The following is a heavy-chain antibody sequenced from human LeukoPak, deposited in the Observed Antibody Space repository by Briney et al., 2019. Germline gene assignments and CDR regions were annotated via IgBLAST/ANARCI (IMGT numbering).Heavy chain of an antibody. J-gene: IGHJ4*02. CDR3: ARIDRVTDF. CDR1: GFPFSAYW. Sequence: PGGSLRLSCAASGFPFSAYWMLWARQAPGKGLVWVSRITSDGATSYSESVKGRFTIFRENAKNTLCLQLNSLRAEDTAVYYCARIDRVTDFWGQGTLVTVSS. D-gene: IGHD3-10*01. V-gene: IGHV3-74*01. CDR2: ITSDGAT.